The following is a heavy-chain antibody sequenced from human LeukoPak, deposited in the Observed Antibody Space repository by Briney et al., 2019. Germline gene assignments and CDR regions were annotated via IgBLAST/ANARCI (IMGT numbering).Heavy chain of an antibody. CDR3: ASHHVPAAISLGWYYYYMDV. CDR1: GGTFSSYA. J-gene: IGHJ6*03. V-gene: IGHV1-69*05. CDR2: IIPIFGTA. Sequence: SVKVSCKASGGTFSSYAISWVRQAPGQGLEWMGGIIPIFGTANYAQKFQGRVTITTDESTSTAYMELSSLRSEDTAVYYCASHHVPAAISLGWYYYYMDVWGKGPRSPSP. D-gene: IGHD2-2*01.